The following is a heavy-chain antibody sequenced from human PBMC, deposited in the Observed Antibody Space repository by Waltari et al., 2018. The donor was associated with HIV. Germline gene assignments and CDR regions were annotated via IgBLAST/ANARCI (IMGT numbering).Heavy chain of an antibody. Sequence: QVQLQQWGAGLLKPSETLSLTCAVYGGSFSGYYWSWIRQPPGKGLEWIGEINQSGSTNYNPSLKRRVTISVDTSKNQFSLKLSSVTAADTAVYYCARGGLPLAVPGHYGMDVWGQGTTVTVSS. V-gene: IGHV4-34*01. D-gene: IGHD6-19*01. CDR1: GGSFSGYY. CDR3: ARGGLPLAVPGHYGMDV. J-gene: IGHJ6*02. CDR2: INQSGST.